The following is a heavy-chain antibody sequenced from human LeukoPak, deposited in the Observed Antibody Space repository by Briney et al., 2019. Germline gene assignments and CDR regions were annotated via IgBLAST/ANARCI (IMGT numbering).Heavy chain of an antibody. CDR1: GFTFSTHW. J-gene: IGHJ3*02. CDR2: ISGDGSMT. V-gene: IGHV3-74*01. Sequence: GGSLRLSCAASGFTFSTHWMYWVRQAPGKELVWVSRISGDGSMTSYADSVKGRFTISRDNAKNILYLQMNSLRAEDTAVYHCATGHYYDSSGYYPLPDAFDIWGQGTMVTVSS. D-gene: IGHD3-22*01. CDR3: ATGHYYDSSGYYPLPDAFDI.